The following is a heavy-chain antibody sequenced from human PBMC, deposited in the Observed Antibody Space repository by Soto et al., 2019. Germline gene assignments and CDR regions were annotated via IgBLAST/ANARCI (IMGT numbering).Heavy chain of an antibody. V-gene: IGHV4-31*03. Sequence: SETLSLTCTVSGGSISSGGYYWSWIRQHPGKGLEWIGYIYYSGSTYYNPSLKSRVTISVDTSKNQFSLKLSSVTAADTAVYYCAGRSIPGAAAADSEPRGQGTLVTVSS. J-gene: IGHJ5*02. CDR3: AGRSIPGAAAADSEP. D-gene: IGHD6-13*01. CDR2: IYYSGST. CDR1: GGSISSGGYY.